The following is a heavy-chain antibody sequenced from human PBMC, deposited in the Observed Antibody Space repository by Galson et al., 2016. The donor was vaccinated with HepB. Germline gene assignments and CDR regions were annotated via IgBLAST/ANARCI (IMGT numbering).Heavy chain of an antibody. V-gene: IGHV3-33*01. CDR1: GFLFSDYG. CDR2: VFYDDSRK. CDR3: VRDISPSHFDL. Sequence: SLRLSCAASGFLFSDYGMHWVRQAPGKGLEWVAVVFYDDSRKYYADFVKGRFSISRDNSKSSLYLDMSSLRAEDTAVYYCVRDISPSHFDLWGRGTLVTVTS. D-gene: IGHD2-2*01. J-gene: IGHJ2*01.